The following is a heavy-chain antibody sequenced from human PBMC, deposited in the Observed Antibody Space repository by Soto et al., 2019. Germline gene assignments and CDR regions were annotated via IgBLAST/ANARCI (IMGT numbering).Heavy chain of an antibody. D-gene: IGHD3-10*01. CDR2: ISSSSSYT. Sequence: VGSLRLSCAASGFTFSDYYMSWIRQAPGKGLEWVSYISSSSSYTNYADSVKGRFTISRDNAKNSLYLQMNSLRAEDTAVYYCARVFRGLYYFDYWGQGTLVTVSS. V-gene: IGHV3-11*06. CDR3: ARVFRGLYYFDY. CDR1: GFTFSDYY. J-gene: IGHJ4*02.